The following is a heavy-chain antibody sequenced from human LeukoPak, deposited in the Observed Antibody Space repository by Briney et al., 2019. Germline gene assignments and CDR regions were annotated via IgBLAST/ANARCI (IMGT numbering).Heavy chain of an antibody. CDR3: ARDPYYYDSSGYYLYWYFDL. Sequence: SETLSLTCTVSGGSISSYYWSWIRQPPGKGLEWIGSIYYSGSTYYNPSLKSRVTISVDTSKNQFSLKLSSVTAADTAVYYCARDPYYYDSSGYYLYWYFDLWGRGTLVTVSS. CDR1: GGSISSYY. D-gene: IGHD3-22*01. J-gene: IGHJ2*01. CDR2: IYYSGST. V-gene: IGHV4-39*07.